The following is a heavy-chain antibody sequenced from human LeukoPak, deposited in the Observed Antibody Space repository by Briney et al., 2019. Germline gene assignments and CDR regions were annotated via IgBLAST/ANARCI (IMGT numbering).Heavy chain of an antibody. D-gene: IGHD4-17*01. CDR2: ISSNGGST. J-gene: IGHJ4*02. Sequence: PGGSLRLSCAASGFTFSSYAMHWVRQAPGKGLEYVSAISSNGGSTYYANSVKGRFTISRDNAKNPLSLQMNSLRAEDTAVYYCARRDHGDYGEEYWGQGTLVTVSS. CDR3: ARRDHGDYGEEY. CDR1: GFTFSSYA. V-gene: IGHV3-64*01.